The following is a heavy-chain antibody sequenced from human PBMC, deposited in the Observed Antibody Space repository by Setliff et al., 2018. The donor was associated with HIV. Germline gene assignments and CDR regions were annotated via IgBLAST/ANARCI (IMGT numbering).Heavy chain of an antibody. CDR2: IFYSGRT. V-gene: IGHV4-39*07. CDR3: ARERAALHYFDY. CDR1: GGSISSSSYY. D-gene: IGHD6-13*01. Sequence: SETLSLTCTVSGGSISSSSYYWGWIRQSPGKGLEWIGSIFYSGRTYYNPSLKSRVTISVHTSKNQFSLKLNSVTAADTAVYYCARERAALHYFDYWGQGTRVTVSS. J-gene: IGHJ4*02.